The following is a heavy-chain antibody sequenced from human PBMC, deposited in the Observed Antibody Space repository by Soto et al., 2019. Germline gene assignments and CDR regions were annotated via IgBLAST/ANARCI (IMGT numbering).Heavy chain of an antibody. CDR3: ARSGSITIFGVVYYYYYMDV. J-gene: IGHJ6*03. D-gene: IGHD3-3*01. CDR1: GDSVSSNSAA. Sequence: SQTLSLTCVISGDSVSSNSAAWNWIRQSPSRGLEWLGRTYYRSKWYNDYAVSVKSRITINPDTSKNQFSLQLNSVTPEDTAVYYCARSGSITIFGVVYYYYYMDVWGKGTTVTVSS. V-gene: IGHV6-1*01. CDR2: TYYRSKWYN.